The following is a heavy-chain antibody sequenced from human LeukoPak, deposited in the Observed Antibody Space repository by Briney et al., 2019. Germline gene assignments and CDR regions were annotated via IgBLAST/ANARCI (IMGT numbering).Heavy chain of an antibody. CDR2: INPSSGGT. CDR1: GYTFTGYY. V-gene: IGHV1-2*02. Sequence: ASVKVSCKASGYTFTGYYMHWVRQAPGQGLEWMGWINPSSGGTNYAQKFQGRVTMTRDTSISTAYMELSRLRSDDTAVYYCARDSSGWYRGYFDYWGQGTQVTVSS. CDR3: ARDSSGWYRGYFDY. J-gene: IGHJ4*02. D-gene: IGHD6-19*01.